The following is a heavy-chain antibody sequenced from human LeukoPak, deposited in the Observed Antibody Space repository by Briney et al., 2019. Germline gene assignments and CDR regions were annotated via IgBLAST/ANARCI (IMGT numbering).Heavy chain of an antibody. V-gene: IGHV1-8*02. Sequence: GASVKVSCKASGYTFTSYGISWVRQATGQGLEWMGWMNPNSGNTGYAQKFQGRVTMTRNTSISTAYMELSSLRSEDTAVYYCARGPSRKRGYGGNRRPNWFDPWGQGTLVTVSS. CDR1: GYTFTSYG. D-gene: IGHD4-23*01. CDR3: ARGPSRKRGYGGNRRPNWFDP. CDR2: MNPNSGNT. J-gene: IGHJ5*02.